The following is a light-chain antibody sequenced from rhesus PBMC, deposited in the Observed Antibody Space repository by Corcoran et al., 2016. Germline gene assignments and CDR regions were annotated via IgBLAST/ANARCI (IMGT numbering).Light chain of an antibody. CDR2: ATS. J-gene: IGKJ4*01. CDR3: QQYNSFPLT. V-gene: IGKV1-28*02. Sequence: DIQMTQSPSSLSASVGDTVTISCRSSQEIGSYLSWFQQRAGKAPKLLIYATSKLEGGVPSRFSGSGSGTEFTLTINSMPPEDFASYHCQQYNSFPLTFDGGTKVEL. CDR1: QEIGSY.